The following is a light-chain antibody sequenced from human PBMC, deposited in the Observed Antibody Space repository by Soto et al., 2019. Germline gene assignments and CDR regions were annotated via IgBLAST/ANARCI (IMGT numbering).Light chain of an antibody. V-gene: IGKV3D-15*01. Sequence: EIVMTQSPATLSVSPGETATLSCRASQSVSSTYLAWYQQKPGQAPGLLLYGASNRASGIPDGFAGSGSGTEFTLTISSLQSEDFAVYYCQQYNDWPPITFGQGTRLEIK. CDR2: GAS. J-gene: IGKJ5*01. CDR3: QQYNDWPPIT. CDR1: QSVSSTY.